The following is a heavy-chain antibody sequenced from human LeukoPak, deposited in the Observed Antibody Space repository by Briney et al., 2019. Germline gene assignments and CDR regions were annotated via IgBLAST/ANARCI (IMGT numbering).Heavy chain of an antibody. Sequence: GGSLRLSCVGALGSHWMGWVRQAPGKGLEWVANIKEDGSQKYYMDSVKGRFTISRDNSKNTLYLQMNSLRAEDTAVYYCAKYYYDFWSGYPYYFDYWGQGTLVTVSS. CDR3: AKYYYDFWSGYPYYFDY. CDR2: IKEDGSQK. V-gene: IGHV3-7*03. J-gene: IGHJ4*02. CDR1: LGSHW. D-gene: IGHD3-3*01.